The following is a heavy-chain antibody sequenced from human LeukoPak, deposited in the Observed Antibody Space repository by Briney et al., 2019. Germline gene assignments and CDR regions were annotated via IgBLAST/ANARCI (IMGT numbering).Heavy chain of an antibody. J-gene: IGHJ4*02. CDR1: GFTFSGSA. CDR2: IRSKANSYAT. V-gene: IGHV3-73*01. Sequence: GGSLRLSCAASGFTFSGSAMHWVRQASGKGLEWVGRIRSKANSYATAYAASVKGRFTISRDDSKNTAYLQMNSLKTEDTAVYYCTRRQETGEEDFDYWGQGTLVTVSS. CDR3: TRRQETGEEDFDY. D-gene: IGHD7-27*01.